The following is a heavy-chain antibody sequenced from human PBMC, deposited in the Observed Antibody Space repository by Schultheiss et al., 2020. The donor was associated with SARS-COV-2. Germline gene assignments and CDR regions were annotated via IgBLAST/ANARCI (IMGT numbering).Heavy chain of an antibody. J-gene: IGHJ4*02. CDR2: ISGSGGST. Sequence: ETLSLTCSVSGGSISSYYWSWIRQPPGKGLEWVSAISGSGGSTSYADSVKGRFTISRDDSKNTAYLQMNSLKTEDTAVYYCTRLALSFHPTCGGDCYQDYWGQGTLVTVSS. V-gene: IGHV3-23*01. CDR1: GGSISSYY. CDR3: TRLALSFHPTCGGDCYQDY. D-gene: IGHD2-21*02.